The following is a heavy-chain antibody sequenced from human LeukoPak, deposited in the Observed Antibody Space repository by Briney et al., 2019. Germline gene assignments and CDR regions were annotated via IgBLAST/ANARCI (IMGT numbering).Heavy chain of an antibody. CDR1: GGSSSGYY. CDR2: INHSGST. CDR3: ARGPSARRWFDP. Sequence: SETLSLTCAVYGGSSSGYYWSWIRQPPGKGLEWIGEINHSGSTNYNPSLKSRVTISVDTSKNQFSLKLSSVTAADTAVYYCARGPSARRWFDPWGQGTLVTVSS. V-gene: IGHV4-34*01. D-gene: IGHD6-6*01. J-gene: IGHJ5*02.